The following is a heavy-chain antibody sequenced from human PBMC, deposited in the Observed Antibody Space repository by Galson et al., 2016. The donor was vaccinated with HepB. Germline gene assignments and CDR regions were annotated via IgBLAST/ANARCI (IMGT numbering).Heavy chain of an antibody. Sequence: SVKVSCKASGYTFTSYYMHWVRQAPGQGLEWMGIINPSGGSTSYAQKFQGRVTMTRDTSTSTVYMGLSSLRSEDTAVYYCARSAYSGSYYGRDWFDPWGQGTLVTVSS. CDR3: ARSAYSGSYYGRDWFDP. V-gene: IGHV1-46*01. J-gene: IGHJ5*02. CDR1: GYTFTSYY. D-gene: IGHD1-26*01. CDR2: INPSGGST.